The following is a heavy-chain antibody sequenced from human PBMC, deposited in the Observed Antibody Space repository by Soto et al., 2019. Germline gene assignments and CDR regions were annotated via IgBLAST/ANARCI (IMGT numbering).Heavy chain of an antibody. J-gene: IGHJ6*02. D-gene: IGHD3-10*01. CDR2: ISYDGTNK. CDR3: AKDFLKVELLHFGEPAPPYQFYYGMDV. CDR1: GVTFSRYG. Sequence: QVQLVESGGGVVQAGGSLRLSCAASGVTFSRYGMHWVHQAPGKGLEWVALISYDGTNKDYEDSVRGRFTISRDNSRNTLYLQMNSLRGEDAAVYYCAKDFLKVELLHFGEPAPPYQFYYGMDVWGQGTTVTVSS. V-gene: IGHV3-30*18.